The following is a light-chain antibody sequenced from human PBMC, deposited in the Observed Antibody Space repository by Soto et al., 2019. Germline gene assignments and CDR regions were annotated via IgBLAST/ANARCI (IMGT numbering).Light chain of an antibody. V-gene: IGKV3D-20*02. J-gene: IGKJ1*01. CDR3: QQSSNWQGT. CDR2: SAS. CDR1: QTVSGNY. Sequence: TLSVFAVRRATPLCRASQTVSGNYLAWYHQKPGQAPRLLIHSASSRATGIPDRFSASGTGTDFTLTISRLEPQDFAVYYCQQSSNWQGTFGRGTKVDI.